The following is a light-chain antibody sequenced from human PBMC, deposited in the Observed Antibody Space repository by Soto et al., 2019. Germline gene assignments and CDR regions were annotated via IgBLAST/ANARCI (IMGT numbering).Light chain of an antibody. CDR3: QSYDRSLSGVV. CDR1: SSNIGAGYS. CDR2: GNS. V-gene: IGLV1-40*01. Sequence: QSVLTQPPSVSGAPGQKVTISCTGSSSNIGAGYSVQWYQQLPGTAPKVLIHGNSNRPSGVPDRFSGSKSDTSASLAITGLQAEDEADYYCQSYDRSLSGVVFGGGTKLTVL. J-gene: IGLJ2*01.